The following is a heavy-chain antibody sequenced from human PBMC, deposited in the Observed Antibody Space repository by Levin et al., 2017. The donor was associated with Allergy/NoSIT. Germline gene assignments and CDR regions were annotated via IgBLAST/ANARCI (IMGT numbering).Heavy chain of an antibody. V-gene: IGHV3-7*01. D-gene: IGHD6-19*01. CDR2: IKPDGSER. CDR3: ARGTSGWPGVDY. Sequence: GESLKISCGASGFTFSLYWMAWIRQAPGRGLEWVANIKPDGSERYHVDSLKGRFTISRDNAENSLYLQMSSLRAEDTGIYYCARGTSGWPGVDYWGQGTLVNVPS. J-gene: IGHJ4*02. CDR1: GFTFSLYW.